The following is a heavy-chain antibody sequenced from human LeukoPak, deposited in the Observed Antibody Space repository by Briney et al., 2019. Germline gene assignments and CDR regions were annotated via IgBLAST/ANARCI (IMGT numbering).Heavy chain of an antibody. J-gene: IGHJ6*03. CDR3: ASSYYYGSGSYYREHYYYYYMDV. Sequence: ASVKVSCKASGYTFTSYDINWVRQATGQGLEWMGWMNPNSGNTGYAQKFHGRVTMTRNTSISTAYMELSSLRSEDTAVYYCASSYYYGSGSYYREHYYYYYMDVWGKGTTVTVSS. D-gene: IGHD3-10*01. CDR1: GYTFTSYD. CDR2: MNPNSGNT. V-gene: IGHV1-8*01.